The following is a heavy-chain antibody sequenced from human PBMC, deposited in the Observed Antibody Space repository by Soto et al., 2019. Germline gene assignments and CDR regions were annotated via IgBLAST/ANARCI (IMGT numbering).Heavy chain of an antibody. D-gene: IGHD3-22*01. CDR1: GFTFSSYA. V-gene: IGHV3-23*01. Sequence: EVQLLESGGGLVQPGGSLRLSCAASGFTFSSYAMSWVRQAPGKGLEWVSAISGSGGSTYYADSVKGRFTISRDNSKNTLYLQMNSLRAEDTAVYYCAKDRGVVITKALEYCQHWGQGTLVTVSS. J-gene: IGHJ1*01. CDR3: AKDRGVVITKALEYCQH. CDR2: ISGSGGST.